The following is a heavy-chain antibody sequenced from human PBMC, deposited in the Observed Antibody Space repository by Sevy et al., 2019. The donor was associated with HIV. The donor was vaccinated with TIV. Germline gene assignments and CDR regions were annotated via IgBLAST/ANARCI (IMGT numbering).Heavy chain of an antibody. CDR1: EFTFSSYG. Sequence: GGSLRLSCAASEFTFSSYGMHWVRQAPGKGLEWVAVITYDGSNQYYTDSVKGRFTISRDDSKNTLYLQMNSLRAEDTAVYYCAKDHALTTLWVNNWFESWGQGTLVTVSS. J-gene: IGHJ5*01. V-gene: IGHV3-30*18. CDR2: ITYDGSNQ. CDR3: AKDHALTTLWVNNWFES. D-gene: IGHD4-17*01.